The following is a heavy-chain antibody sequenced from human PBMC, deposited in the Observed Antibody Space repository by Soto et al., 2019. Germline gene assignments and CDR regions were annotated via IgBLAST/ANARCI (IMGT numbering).Heavy chain of an antibody. CDR2: IYYSGST. CDR1: GGSISSYY. J-gene: IGHJ4*02. Sequence: SETLSLTCTVSGGSISSYYWSWIRQPPGKGLEWIGEIYYSGSTNYNPSLKSRVTISVDTSKNQFSLKLSSVTAADTAVYYCAREAAGDIVVVPAAPNFDYWGQGTLVTV. V-gene: IGHV4-59*12. CDR3: AREAAGDIVVVPAAPNFDY. D-gene: IGHD2-2*01.